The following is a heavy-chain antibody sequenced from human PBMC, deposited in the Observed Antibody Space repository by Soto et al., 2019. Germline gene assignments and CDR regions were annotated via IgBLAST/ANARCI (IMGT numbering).Heavy chain of an antibody. CDR1: GGSISSYY. J-gene: IGHJ6*02. CDR3: AGAGLSFSYYYYGMDV. D-gene: IGHD6-19*01. CDR2: IYYSGST. V-gene: IGHV4-59*01. Sequence: PSETLSLTCTVSGGSISSYYWSWIRQPPGKGLEWIGYIYYSGSTNYNPSLKSRVTISVDTSKNQFSLKLSSVTAADTAVYYCAGAGLSFSYYYYGMDVWGQGTTVTVSS.